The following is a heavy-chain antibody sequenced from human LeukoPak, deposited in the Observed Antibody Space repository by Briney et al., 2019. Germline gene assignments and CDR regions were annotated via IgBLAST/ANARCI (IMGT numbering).Heavy chain of an antibody. CDR1: GFTFSSYS. CDR3: ARGSYSSGWGTRFAP. CDR2: ISSSSSTI. D-gene: IGHD6-19*01. J-gene: IGHJ5*02. Sequence: GGSLRLSCAASGFTFSSYSMNWVRQAPGKGLEWVSYISSSSSTIYYADSVKGRFTISRDNAKNSLYLQMNSLRAEDTAVYYCARGSYSSGWGTRFAPRGQGTLVTVSS. V-gene: IGHV3-48*01.